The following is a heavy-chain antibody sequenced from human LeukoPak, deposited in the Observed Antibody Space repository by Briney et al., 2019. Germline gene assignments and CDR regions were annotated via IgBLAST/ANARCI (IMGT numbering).Heavy chain of an antibody. Sequence: GGSLRLSCAASGFTFSSYSMNWVRQAPGKGLEWVSSISSTSSYIYYAASVKGRFTISRDNSKNTLYLQMNSLRAEDTAVYYCATDSAPDYWGQGTLVTVSS. CDR1: GFTFSSYS. V-gene: IGHV3-21*01. CDR3: ATDSAPDY. J-gene: IGHJ4*02. CDR2: ISSTSSYI.